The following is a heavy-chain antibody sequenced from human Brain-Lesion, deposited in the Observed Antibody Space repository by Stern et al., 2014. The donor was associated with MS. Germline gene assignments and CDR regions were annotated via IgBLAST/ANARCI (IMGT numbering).Heavy chain of an antibody. Sequence: VQLVESGGDLVQPGRSLRLSCAAFGFTFDDYAMHWVRQAPGKGLEWVAGNSWNSGTIGYADSGKGRFTTSRDNAYSSLYLQMNSLRPEDTALYYCARDITGSSAYFAYWGQGTLVTVSS. CDR2: NSWNSGTI. CDR3: ARDITGSSAYFAY. D-gene: IGHD1-14*01. J-gene: IGHJ4*02. CDR1: GFTFDDYA. V-gene: IGHV3-9*01.